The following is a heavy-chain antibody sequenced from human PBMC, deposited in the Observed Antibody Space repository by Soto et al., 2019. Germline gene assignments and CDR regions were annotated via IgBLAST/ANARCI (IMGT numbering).Heavy chain of an antibody. CDR3: ASRDPGTSVDY. Sequence: SETLSLTCAVSGGSFTSNNWLTWVRQPPGQGLEWIGEIYRTGSTNYNPSLKSRVTISLDKSENQFSLKVTSLPAADTAVYYCASRDPGTSVDYWGQGTLVTVS. J-gene: IGHJ4*02. CDR2: IYRTGST. V-gene: IGHV4-4*02. D-gene: IGHD1-7*01. CDR1: GGSFTSNNW.